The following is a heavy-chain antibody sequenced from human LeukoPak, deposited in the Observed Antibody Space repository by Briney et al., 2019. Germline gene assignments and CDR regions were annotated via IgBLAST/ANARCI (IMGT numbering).Heavy chain of an antibody. V-gene: IGHV4-59*12. Sequence: SETLSLTCTVSGGSISSYYWSWIRQPPGKGLEWIGYIYYSGSTYYNPSLKSRVTISVDTSKNQFSLKLSSVTAADTAVYYCARDQSHDFWSGPYFDYWGQGTLVTVSS. CDR3: ARDQSHDFWSGPYFDY. CDR2: IYYSGST. J-gene: IGHJ4*02. CDR1: GGSISSYY. D-gene: IGHD3-3*01.